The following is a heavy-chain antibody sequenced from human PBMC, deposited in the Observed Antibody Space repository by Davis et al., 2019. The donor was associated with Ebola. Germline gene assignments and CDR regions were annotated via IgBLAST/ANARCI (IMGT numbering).Heavy chain of an antibody. CDR1: GGTFSSYA. Sequence: SVKVSCKASGGTFSSYAISWVRQAPGQGLEWMGKIIPILGIANYAQKFQDRVTITRERSMSTAYMELSSLRSEDTAMYYCASAGLSGYDSFGMDVWGQGTTVTVSS. J-gene: IGHJ6*02. D-gene: IGHD5-12*01. CDR2: IIPILGIA. V-gene: IGHV1-69*04. CDR3: ASAGLSGYDSFGMDV.